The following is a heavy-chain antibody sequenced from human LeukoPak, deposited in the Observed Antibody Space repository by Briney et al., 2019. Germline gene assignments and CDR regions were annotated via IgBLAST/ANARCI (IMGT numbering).Heavy chain of an antibody. CDR1: GFIFDDYG. CDR3: ARAGSSSSWYYYYMDV. J-gene: IGHJ6*03. V-gene: IGHV3-21*01. D-gene: IGHD6-13*01. CDR2: ISSSSSYI. Sequence: PGGSLRLSCAASGFIFDDYGMSWVRQAPGKGLEWVSSISSSSSYIYYADSVKGRFTISRDNAKNSLYLQMNSLRAEDTAVYYCARAGSSSSWYYYYMDVWGKGTTVTVSS.